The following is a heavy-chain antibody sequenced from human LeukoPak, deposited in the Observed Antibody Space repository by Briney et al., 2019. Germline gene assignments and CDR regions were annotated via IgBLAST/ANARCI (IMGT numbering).Heavy chain of an antibody. D-gene: IGHD2-15*01. J-gene: IGHJ4*02. CDR2: IYYSGST. CDR3: ARHHIVVVVAATPLDFDY. V-gene: IGHV4-34*01. CDR1: GGSFSGYY. Sequence: SETLSLTCAVYGGSFSGYYWTWIRQPPGKGLEWIGSIYYSGSTYYNPSLKSRVTISVDTSKNQFSLKLSSVTAADTAVYYCARHHIVVVVAATPLDFDYWGQGTLVTVSS.